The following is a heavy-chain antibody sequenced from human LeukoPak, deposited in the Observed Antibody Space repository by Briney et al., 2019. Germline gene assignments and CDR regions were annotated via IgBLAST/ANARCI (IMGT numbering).Heavy chain of an antibody. Sequence: ASVKVSCKASGYTFTSYYMHWVRQAPGQGLEWMGIINPSGGSTSYAQKFQGRVTMTKDTSTSTVYMELSSLRSEDTAVYYCAISAAAGPNWFDPWGQGTLVTVSS. CDR2: INPSGGST. J-gene: IGHJ5*02. CDR3: AISAAAGPNWFDP. V-gene: IGHV1-46*01. D-gene: IGHD6-13*01. CDR1: GYTFTSYY.